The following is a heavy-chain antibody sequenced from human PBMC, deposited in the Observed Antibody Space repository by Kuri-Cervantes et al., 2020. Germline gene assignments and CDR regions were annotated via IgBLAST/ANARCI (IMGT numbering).Heavy chain of an antibody. CDR1: GYTFTTHY. J-gene: IGHJ6*03. D-gene: IGHD2-2*01. CDR3: ARDGCISTACYPFSHYYYFYMDF. CDR2: INPSNGDT. V-gene: IGHV1-46*01. Sequence: ASVKVSCKASGYTFTTHYIHWVRQAPGQGLEWIGIINPSNGDTRYAQKFQGRITMTRDTSTSTVYMELSSLRSEDTAVYSCARDGCISTACYPFSHYYYFYMDFWGRGTTVTVSS.